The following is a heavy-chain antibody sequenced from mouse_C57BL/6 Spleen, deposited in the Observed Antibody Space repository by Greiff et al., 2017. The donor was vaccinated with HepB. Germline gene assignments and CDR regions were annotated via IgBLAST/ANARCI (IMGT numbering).Heavy chain of an antibody. CDR2: ISSGGDYI. D-gene: IGHD2-3*01. V-gene: IGHV5S21*01. J-gene: IGHJ4*01. Sequence: EVMLVESGEGLVKPGGSLKLSCAASGFTFSSYAMSWVRQTPEKRLEWVAYISSGGDYIYYADTVKGRFTISRDNARNTLYLQMSSLKSEDTAMYYCTRGFDGYYAYAMDYWGQGTSVTVSS. CDR1: GFTFSSYA. CDR3: TRGFDGYYAYAMDY.